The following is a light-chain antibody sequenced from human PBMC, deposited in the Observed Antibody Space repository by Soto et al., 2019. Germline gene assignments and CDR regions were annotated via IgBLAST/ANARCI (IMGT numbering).Light chain of an antibody. V-gene: IGLV1-40*01. CDR1: SSNIGAGYD. CDR2: GNT. J-gene: IGLJ1*01. CDR3: QSFDSSVSGYV. Sequence: QSVLTQPPSVSGAPGQRVTISCTGSSSNIGAGYDVQWYQQLPGTAPKLLIFGNTNRPSGVPDRFSGSKSGTSASLAITGLQAEDEADYYCQSFDSSVSGYVFGTGTKVTVL.